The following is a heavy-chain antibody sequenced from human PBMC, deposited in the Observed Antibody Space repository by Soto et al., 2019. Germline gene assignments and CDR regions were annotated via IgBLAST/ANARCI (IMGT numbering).Heavy chain of an antibody. CDR3: ARGIVIGTRYNYYQDVQAV. V-gene: IGHV1-69*13. Sequence: SVKVSCKASGGTFYSYVITWVRQAPGQGLEWMGGIIPIFNTTNYAQKFQGRITLTADESARTAYMELNSLRSEDTAVYYCARGIVIGTRYNYYQDVQAVWAQGTTVPVSS. D-gene: IGHD3-16*02. CDR1: GGTFYSYV. J-gene: IGHJ6*01. CDR2: IIPIFNTT.